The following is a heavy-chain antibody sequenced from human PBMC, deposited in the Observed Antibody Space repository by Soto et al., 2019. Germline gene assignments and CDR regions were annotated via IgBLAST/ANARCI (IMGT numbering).Heavy chain of an antibody. CDR1: GFTFGDYY. D-gene: IGHD2-2*01. CDR3: ARDKYCTTTSCYWGAFYGMDV. CDR2: ISSGGDTI. V-gene: IGHV3-11*01. Sequence: QVQLVESGGGLVKPGGSLRLSCAASGFTFGDYYMTWIRQAPGKGLEWVSYISSGGDTINYADSVKGRFTISRDNAKNSLNLRMNSLRVEDTAVYYCARDKYCTTTSCYWGAFYGMDVWGQGTTVTVSS. J-gene: IGHJ6*02.